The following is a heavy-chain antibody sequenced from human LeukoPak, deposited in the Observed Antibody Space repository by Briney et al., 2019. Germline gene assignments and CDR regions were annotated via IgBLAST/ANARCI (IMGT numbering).Heavy chain of an antibody. D-gene: IGHD3-3*01. CDR2: IIPIFGTA. V-gene: IGHV1-69*06. CDR3: ASWVYGPCIGQPWSGYYCGLGTLSYFQH. J-gene: IGHJ1*01. Sequence: ASVKVSCKASGGTFSSYAISWVRQAPGQGLEWMGGIIPIFGTANYAQKFQGRVTITADKSTSTAYMELSSLRSEDTAVYYCASWVYGPCIGQPWSGYYCGLGTLSYFQHWGQGTLVTVSS. CDR1: GGTFSSYA.